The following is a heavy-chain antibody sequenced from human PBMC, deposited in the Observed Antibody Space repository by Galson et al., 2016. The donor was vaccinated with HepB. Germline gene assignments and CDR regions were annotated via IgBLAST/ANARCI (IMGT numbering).Heavy chain of an antibody. J-gene: IGHJ5*02. V-gene: IGHV4-31*03. CDR1: GDSISSGGYY. Sequence: TLSLTCTVSGDSISSGGYYWSWIRQHPGKGLECIGYVDYSGSTYRNPSLKSRVTISVDTSENQLSLKLTSVTAADTAVLYCARVSHHGYYDRRGADYGVTGVLDRGGQVTLLTVPA. CDR3: ARVSHHGYYDRRGADYGVTGVLDR. D-gene: IGHD3-22*01. CDR2: VDYSGST.